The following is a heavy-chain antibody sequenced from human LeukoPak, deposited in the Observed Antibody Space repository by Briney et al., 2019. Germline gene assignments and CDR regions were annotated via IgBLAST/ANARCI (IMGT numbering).Heavy chain of an antibody. J-gene: IGHJ5*02. CDR2: MNPNSGNT. CDR3: ASMVRGVKTDNWFDP. D-gene: IGHD3-10*01. CDR1: GYTFTSYD. V-gene: IGHV1-8*01. Sequence: GASVKVSCKASGYTFTSYDINWVRQATGQGLEWMGWMNPNSGNTGYAQKFQGRVTMTRNTSISTAYMELSSLRSEDTAVYYCASMVRGVKTDNWFDPWGQGTLVTVSS.